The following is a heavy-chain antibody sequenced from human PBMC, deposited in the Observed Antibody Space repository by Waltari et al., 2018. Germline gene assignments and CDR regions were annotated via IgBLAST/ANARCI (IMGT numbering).Heavy chain of an antibody. CDR3: ARHGTDYDFWSGNWFDP. V-gene: IGHV4-39*01. J-gene: IGHJ5*02. CDR2: IYYSGST. CDR1: GGSISSSSYY. D-gene: IGHD3-3*01. Sequence: QLQLQESGPGLVKPSETLSLTCTVPGGSISSSSYYWGWIRQPPGKGLEWIGSIYYSGSTYYNPSLKSRVTISVDTSKNQFSLKLSSVTAADTAVYYCARHGTDYDFWSGNWFDPWGQGTLVTVSS.